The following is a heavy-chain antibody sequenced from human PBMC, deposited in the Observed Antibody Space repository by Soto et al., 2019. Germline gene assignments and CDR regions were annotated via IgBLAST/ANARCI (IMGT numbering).Heavy chain of an antibody. CDR3: SRAILV. V-gene: IGHV4-31*03. D-gene: IGHD2-15*01. CDR1: GGSINSGGYC. Sequence: QVQLQESGPGLVKPSQTLSLTCTVSGGSINSGGYCWSWIRQHPGKGLDWIGCISYGGSTSYNPSLNSRVTISVDTSKNQFSLKLTSVTAADTAVYYCSRAILVWGQGALITVSS. CDR2: ISYGGST. J-gene: IGHJ4*02.